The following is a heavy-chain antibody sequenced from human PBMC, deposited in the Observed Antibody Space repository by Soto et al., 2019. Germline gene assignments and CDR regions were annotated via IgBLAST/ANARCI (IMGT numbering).Heavy chain of an antibody. V-gene: IGHV4-34*01. CDR2: INHSGST. Sequence: PSETLSLTCAVYGGSFSGYYWSWIRQPPGKGLEWIGEINHSGSTNYNPSLKSRVTISVDTSKNQFSLKLSSVTAADTAVYYCARGSDYGTGNYYYYGMDVWGQGTTVTVSS. J-gene: IGHJ6*02. CDR3: ARGSDYGTGNYYYYGMDV. D-gene: IGHD3-10*01. CDR1: GGSFSGYY.